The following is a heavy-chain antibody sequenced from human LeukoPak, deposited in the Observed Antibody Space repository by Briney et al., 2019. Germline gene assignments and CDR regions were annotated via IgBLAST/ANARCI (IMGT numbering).Heavy chain of an antibody. V-gene: IGHV3-33*01. CDR3: ARGPSVLRYFDWLFPFDY. CDR1: GFTFSSYG. D-gene: IGHD3-9*01. CDR2: IWYDGSNE. Sequence: PGGSLRLSCAASGFTFSSYGMHWVRQAPGKGLEWVAAIWYDGSNEYYADSVKGRFTISRDNSKNTLYLQMNSLRAEDTAVYYCARGPSVLRYFDWLFPFDYWGQGTLVTVSS. J-gene: IGHJ4*02.